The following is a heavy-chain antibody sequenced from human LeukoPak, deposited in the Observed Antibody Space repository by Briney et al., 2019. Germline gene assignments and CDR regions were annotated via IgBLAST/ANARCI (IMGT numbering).Heavy chain of an antibody. CDR1: GGSFSGYY. V-gene: IGHV4-34*01. CDR3: ARSPFHYYYGMDV. J-gene: IGHJ6*02. Sequence: PSETLSLTCAVYGGSFSGYYWSWIHQPPGKGLEWIGEINHSGSTNYNPSLKSRVTISVDTSKNQFSLKLSSVTAADTAVYYCARSPFHYYYGMDVWGQGTTVTVSS. CDR2: INHSGST.